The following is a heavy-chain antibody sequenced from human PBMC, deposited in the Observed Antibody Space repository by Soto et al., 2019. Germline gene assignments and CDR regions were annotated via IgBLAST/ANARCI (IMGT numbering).Heavy chain of an antibody. CDR2: INHSGST. V-gene: IGHV4-34*01. D-gene: IGHD6-6*01. Sequence: SETLSLTCAVYGGSFSGYYWSWIRQPPGKGLEWIGEINHSGSTNYNPSLKSRVTISVDTSKNQFSLKLSSVTAADTAVYYCARDLVAARYNWFDPWGQGTLVTVSS. CDR3: ARDLVAARYNWFDP. CDR1: GGSFSGYY. J-gene: IGHJ5*02.